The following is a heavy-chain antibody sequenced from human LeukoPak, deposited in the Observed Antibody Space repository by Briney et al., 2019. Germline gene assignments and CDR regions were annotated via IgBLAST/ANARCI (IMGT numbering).Heavy chain of an antibody. J-gene: IGHJ3*02. V-gene: IGHV1-2*06. CDR3: AGEDNSSGYRPFDI. CDR2: INPNNGGT. D-gene: IGHD3-22*01. Sequence: ASVKVSCKASGYTFTGYYIHWVRQAPGQGLEWMGRINPNNGGTNYAQKFQGRITMTRDMSMSTAYMELSRLRSVDTAVYYCAGEDNSSGYRPFDIWGQGTMVTVPS. CDR1: GYTFTGYY.